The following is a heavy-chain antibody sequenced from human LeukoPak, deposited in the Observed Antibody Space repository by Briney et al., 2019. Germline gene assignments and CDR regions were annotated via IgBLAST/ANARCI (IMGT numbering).Heavy chain of an antibody. CDR2: IYYSGST. CDR3: ARGTYDYDYYYMDV. Sequence: SETLSLTCTVSGGSISSGGYYRSWIRQHPGKGLEWIGYIYYSGSTYYNPSLKSRVTISVDTSKNQFSLKLSSVTAADTAVYYCARGTYDYDYYYMDVWGKGTTVTVSS. J-gene: IGHJ6*03. CDR1: GGSISSGGYY. V-gene: IGHV4-31*03. D-gene: IGHD2-2*01.